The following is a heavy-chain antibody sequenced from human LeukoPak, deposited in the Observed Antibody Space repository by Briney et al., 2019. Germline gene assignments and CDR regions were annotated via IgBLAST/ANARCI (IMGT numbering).Heavy chain of an antibody. D-gene: IGHD6-19*01. CDR3: ARDGYSGKHGL. Sequence: SETLSLTCTVSGGSISSYQWSWIRQPPGKGLEWIGNIYYSGSANYNPSLKSRVTISVDTSKNQFSLKLSPVTAADTAVYYCARDGYSGKHGLWGQGTLVTVSS. V-gene: IGHV4-59*01. CDR1: GGSISSYQ. CDR2: IYYSGSA. J-gene: IGHJ4*02.